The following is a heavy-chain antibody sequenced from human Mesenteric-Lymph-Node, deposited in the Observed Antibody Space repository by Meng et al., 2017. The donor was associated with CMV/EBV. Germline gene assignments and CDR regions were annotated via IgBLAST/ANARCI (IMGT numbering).Heavy chain of an antibody. CDR2: INHSGST. Sequence: QVQFRQGGAGLLKPSGTLSVTCAVYGWSFSGYYWNWIRQSPEKGLEWIGEINHSGSTTYNPSFTSRIIISVDTSTNQISLNMSSVTAADTAVYYCARGSSYDILTGYFDYWGQGALVTVSS. V-gene: IGHV4-34*01. CDR1: GWSFSGYY. D-gene: IGHD3-9*01. J-gene: IGHJ4*02. CDR3: ARGSSYDILTGYFDY.